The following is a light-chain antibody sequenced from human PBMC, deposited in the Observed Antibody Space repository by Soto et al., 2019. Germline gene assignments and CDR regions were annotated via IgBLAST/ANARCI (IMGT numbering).Light chain of an antibody. J-gene: IGLJ1*01. CDR1: SSDVGSYNL. CDR3: CSYAGSSTDV. V-gene: IGLV2-23*01. Sequence: SALTQPASVSGSPGQSITISCTGSSSDVGSYNLVSWYQQHPGKAPKLMIYEDSKRPSGVSNRFSGSKSGNTASLTISGLQAEDEADYYCCSYAGSSTDVFGTGTKVTV. CDR2: EDS.